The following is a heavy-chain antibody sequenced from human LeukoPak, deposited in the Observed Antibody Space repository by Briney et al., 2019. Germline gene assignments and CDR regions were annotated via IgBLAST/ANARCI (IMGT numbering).Heavy chain of an antibody. V-gene: IGHV1-2*02. CDR1: GYNFIDYY. D-gene: IGHD4-17*01. J-gene: IGHJ5*02. CDR3: ARDLAYGDPPSGFDP. CDR2: INPNGGGT. Sequence: ASVKVSCKTSGYNFIDYYVYWVRQAPGQRLEWMGLINPNGGGTNYAQKFQGRVTMTRDTSITTAYMDLNSLRSDDTAVYFCARDLAYGDPPSGFDPWGQGTLVTVSS.